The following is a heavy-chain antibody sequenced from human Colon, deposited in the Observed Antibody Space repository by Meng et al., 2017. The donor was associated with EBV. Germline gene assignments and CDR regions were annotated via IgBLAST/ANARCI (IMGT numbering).Heavy chain of an antibody. D-gene: IGHD4-23*01. V-gene: IGHV6-1*01. Sequence: QVHLRPLGQGLVKPSGALSVTRAISRDSVSGNSAAWNWIRQSPSGGLEWLGRTYWRSKWSNDYAVSVKSRLTISPDTSKNQVSLHLASVNPEDTGVYYCAREVDYGGNSVSFDFWGQGTLVTVPS. CDR2: TYWRSKWSN. J-gene: IGHJ4*02. CDR3: AREVDYGGNSVSFDF. CDR1: RDSVSGNSAA.